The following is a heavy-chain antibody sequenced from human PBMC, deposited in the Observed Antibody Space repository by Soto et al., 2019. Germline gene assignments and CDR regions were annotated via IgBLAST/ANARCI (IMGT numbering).Heavy chain of an antibody. V-gene: IGHV3-30-3*01. D-gene: IGHD2-2*01. J-gene: IGHJ4*02. Sequence: QVQLVESGGGVVQPGRSLRLSCAASGFTFSSYAMHWVRQAPGKGLEWVAAISYDGSNKYYADSVKGRFTISRDNSKITLYLQMKSLRTEDTAVYYCARGSSSLTRFDYWGQGTLVTVSS. CDR1: GFTFSSYA. CDR2: ISYDGSNK. CDR3: ARGSSSLTRFDY.